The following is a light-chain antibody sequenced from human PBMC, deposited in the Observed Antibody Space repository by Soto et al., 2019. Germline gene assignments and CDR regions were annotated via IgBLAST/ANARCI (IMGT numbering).Light chain of an antibody. J-gene: IGKJ4*01. CDR2: GAS. V-gene: IGKV3-20*01. CDR3: QQYGSSPPLT. CDR1: QSVSSSY. Sequence: EIVLTQSPGTLSLSPGERATLSCRASQSVSSSYLAWYQQKPGQAPRLLMYGASSRATGIPDRFSGSGSGTDFTLTISRLEPEDFAMYYCQQYGSSPPLTFGGGTKVEIK.